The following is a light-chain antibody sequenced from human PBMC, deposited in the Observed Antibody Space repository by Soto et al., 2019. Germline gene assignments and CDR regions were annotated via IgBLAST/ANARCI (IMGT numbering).Light chain of an antibody. J-gene: IGKJ1*01. V-gene: IGKV3-11*01. CDR1: QSVSSS. Sequence: EIVMTQSPATLSVSPGERATLYCRASQSVSSSLAWYQQKPGQAPRLLIYDASNRATGIPVRFSGGGSGTDFTLTISSLEPEDFAVYYCQQRSNWPGTFGQGTKVDIK. CDR2: DAS. CDR3: QQRSNWPGT.